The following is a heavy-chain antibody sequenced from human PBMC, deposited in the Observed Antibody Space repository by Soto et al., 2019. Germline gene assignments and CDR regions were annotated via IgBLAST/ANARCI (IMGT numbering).Heavy chain of an antibody. CDR1: GFTFSSYA. D-gene: IGHD3-16*02. J-gene: IGHJ3*02. Sequence: EVQLLESGGGLVQPGGSLRLSCAASGFTFSSYAMSWVRQAPVKGLEGVSAISGSGGSTYYADSVKGRFTISRDNSNNTLYRQMKSLRAGNTAGYYCAKGSPRRYDYNWGSYRPNDAFDSWGQGTMVTVSS. CDR3: AKGSPRRYDYNWGSYRPNDAFDS. CDR2: ISGSGGST. V-gene: IGHV3-23*01.